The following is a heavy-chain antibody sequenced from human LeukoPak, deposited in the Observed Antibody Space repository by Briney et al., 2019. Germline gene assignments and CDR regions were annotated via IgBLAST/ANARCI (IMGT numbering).Heavy chain of an antibody. D-gene: IGHD3-3*01. CDR1: GYSFTSYW. CDR2: IYPGDSDT. J-gene: IGHJ6*02. Sequence: GESLKIPCKGSGYSFTSYWIGWVRQMPGKGLEWMGIIYPGDSDTRYSPSFQGQVTIPDDKSISTAYLQWSSLKASDTAMYYCARRSDFWSGYYTNYYYYGMDVWGQGTTVTVSS. V-gene: IGHV5-51*01. CDR3: ARRSDFWSGYYTNYYYYGMDV.